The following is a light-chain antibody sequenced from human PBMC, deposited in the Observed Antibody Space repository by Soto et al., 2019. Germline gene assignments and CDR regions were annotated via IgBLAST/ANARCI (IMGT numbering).Light chain of an antibody. CDR2: GNN. J-gene: IGLJ3*02. CDR3: QSYDSSLSGSV. Sequence: QSVLTQSPSVSGAPGQRVTISCTGSSSNIGAGYDVHWYQQLPGTAPKLLIYGNNNRPSGVPDRFSGSKSGTSASLAISGLQAEDEAHYYCQSYDSSLSGSVFGGGTKLTVL. V-gene: IGLV1-40*01. CDR1: SSNIGAGYD.